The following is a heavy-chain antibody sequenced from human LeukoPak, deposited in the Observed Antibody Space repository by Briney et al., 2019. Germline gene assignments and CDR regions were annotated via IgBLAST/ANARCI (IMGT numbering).Heavy chain of an antibody. Sequence: ASVKVSCKASGYTFTGYYMHWVRQAPGQGLEGMGWINPNSGGTNYAQKFQGRVTMTRDTSISTAYMELSRLRSDDTAVYYCARDALLLWFGDPNWFDPWGQGTLVTVSS. CDR3: ARDALLLWFGDPNWFDP. V-gene: IGHV1-2*02. D-gene: IGHD3-10*01. CDR1: GYTFTGYY. J-gene: IGHJ5*02. CDR2: INPNSGGT.